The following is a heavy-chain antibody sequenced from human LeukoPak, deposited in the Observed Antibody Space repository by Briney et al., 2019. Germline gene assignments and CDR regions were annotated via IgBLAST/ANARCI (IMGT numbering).Heavy chain of an antibody. CDR2: ISGSGGST. CDR1: GFTFSSYA. CDR3: AKFRYDSSGYFDY. J-gene: IGHJ4*02. D-gene: IGHD3-22*01. V-gene: IGHV3-23*01. Sequence: PGGSLRLSCAASGFTFSSYAMSWVRQATGKGLEWVSAISGSGGSTYYADSVKGRFTISRDNSKNTLYLQMNSLRAEGTAVYYCAKFRYDSSGYFDYWGQGTLVTVSS.